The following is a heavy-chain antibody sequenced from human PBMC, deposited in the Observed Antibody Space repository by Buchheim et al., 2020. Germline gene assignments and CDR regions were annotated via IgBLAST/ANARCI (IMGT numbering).Heavy chain of an antibody. Sequence: QVQLVESGGGVVQPGRSLRLSCAASGFTFSSYGMHWVRQAPGKGLEWVAVIWYDGSNKYYADSVKGRFTISRDNSKNPLYLQMNSLRAEDTAVYYCARDAAFGYCSSTSCYGHYYYYGMDVWGQGTT. CDR2: IWYDGSNK. CDR3: ARDAAFGYCSSTSCYGHYYYYGMDV. CDR1: GFTFSSYG. D-gene: IGHD2-2*03. J-gene: IGHJ6*02. V-gene: IGHV3-33*01.